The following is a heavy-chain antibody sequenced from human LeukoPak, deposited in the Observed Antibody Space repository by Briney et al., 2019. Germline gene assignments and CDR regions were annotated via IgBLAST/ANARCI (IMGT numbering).Heavy chain of an antibody. V-gene: IGHV1-46*01. CDR3: ARTPLVGSGYFDY. D-gene: IGHD2-15*01. CDR2: INPSRGNT. J-gene: IGHJ4*02. Sequence: GASVKVSCKASEYTFTNYYIHWVRQAPGQGLEWMGIINPSRGNTAYAQMFQGRLTMPRDTSTSTVYVELSSLRSEDTAVYYCARTPLVGSGYFDYWGQGTLVAVSS. CDR1: EYTFTNYY.